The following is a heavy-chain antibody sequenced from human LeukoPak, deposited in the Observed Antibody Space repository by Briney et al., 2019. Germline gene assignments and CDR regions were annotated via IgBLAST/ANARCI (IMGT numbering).Heavy chain of an antibody. Sequence: GGSLSLSCAASGFTFDDYGMSWVRQAPGKGLEWVSGINWNGGSTGYADSVKGRFTISRDNAKNSLYLQMNSLRAEDTALYHCARAASLKGFGELMSYYMDVWGKGTTVTISS. CDR3: ARAASLKGFGELMSYYMDV. D-gene: IGHD3-10*01. V-gene: IGHV3-20*01. CDR2: INWNGGST. J-gene: IGHJ6*03. CDR1: GFTFDDYG.